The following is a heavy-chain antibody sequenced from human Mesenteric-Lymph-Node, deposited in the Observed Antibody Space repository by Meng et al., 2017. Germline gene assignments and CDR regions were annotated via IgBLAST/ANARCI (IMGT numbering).Heavy chain of an antibody. CDR1: GFTFSSYW. V-gene: IGHV3-7*01. CDR2: IKQDGSEK. J-gene: IGHJ6*02. CDR3: ARDQVPATFSYGMDV. Sequence: GESLKISCAASGFTFSSYWMSWVRQAPGKGLEWVANIKQDGSEKYYVDSVKGRFTISRDNAKNSLYLQMNSLRAEDTAVYYCARDQVPATFSYGMDVWGQGTTVTVSS.